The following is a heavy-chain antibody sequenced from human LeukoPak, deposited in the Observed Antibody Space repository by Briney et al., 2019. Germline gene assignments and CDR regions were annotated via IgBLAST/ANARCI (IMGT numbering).Heavy chain of an antibody. D-gene: IGHD3-3*01. CDR2: INPSGGST. Sequence: ASVKVSCKASGYTFTSYYMHWVRQAPGQGLEWMGIINPSGGSTSYAQKFQGRVTMTRDTSTSTVYMELRSLRSDDTAVYYCAAGYYDFWSGPTDWGQGTLVTVSS. CDR3: AAGYYDFWSGPTD. CDR1: GYTFTSYY. J-gene: IGHJ4*02. V-gene: IGHV1-46*01.